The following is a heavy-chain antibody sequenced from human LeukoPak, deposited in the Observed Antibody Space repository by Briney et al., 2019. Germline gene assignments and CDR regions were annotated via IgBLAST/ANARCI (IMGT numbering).Heavy chain of an antibody. J-gene: IGHJ5*02. CDR2: IYPGDSDT. D-gene: IGHD3-10*01. Sequence: GESLKNSCKGSGYRFSSYWIAWVRQMPGKGLEWMGIIYPGDSDTRYSPSFQGQVTISADKSISTAYLQWSSLKASDTAMYYCARNVVRGIIYDWFDPWGQGTLVTVSS. CDR3: ARNVVRGIIYDWFDP. CDR1: GYRFSSYW. V-gene: IGHV5-51*01.